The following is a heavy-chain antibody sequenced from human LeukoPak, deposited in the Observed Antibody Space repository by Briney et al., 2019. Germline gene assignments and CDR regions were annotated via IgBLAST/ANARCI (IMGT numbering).Heavy chain of an antibody. V-gene: IGHV3-30-3*01. Sequence: GGSLRLSCAGSGFTFSGYAMHWVRQAPGKGLEWVAVISYDGSNKYYADSVKGRFTISRDNSKNTLYLQMNSLRAEDTAVYYCAREEGSSDYFDYWGQGTLVTVSS. D-gene: IGHD6-6*01. CDR1: GFTFSGYA. CDR3: AREEGSSDYFDY. CDR2: ISYDGSNK. J-gene: IGHJ4*02.